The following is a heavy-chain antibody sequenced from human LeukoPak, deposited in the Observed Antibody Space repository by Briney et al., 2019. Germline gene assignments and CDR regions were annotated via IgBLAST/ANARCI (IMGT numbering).Heavy chain of an antibody. Sequence: ASVKVSCKASGYAFTAYYMHWVRQAPGQGLEWMGWMNPNSGETNLAQKFQGRVTMTRDTSISTAYMEVSRLTSDDTAIYYCAREGPVRTNYLPILWGQGTLVTVSS. CDR3: AREGPVRTNYLPIL. CDR1: GYAFTAYY. CDR2: MNPNSGET. D-gene: IGHD1/OR15-1a*01. V-gene: IGHV1-2*02. J-gene: IGHJ4*02.